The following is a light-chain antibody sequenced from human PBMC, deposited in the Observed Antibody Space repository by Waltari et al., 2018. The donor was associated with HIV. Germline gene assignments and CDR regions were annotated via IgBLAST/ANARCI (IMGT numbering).Light chain of an antibody. CDR3: SSYAGSAVV. J-gene: IGLJ2*01. CDR1: GNDVGGYNY. CDR2: DVT. Sequence: QSALTQPPSASGSPGQSVTISCTGTGNDVGGYNYVSWYQLHPGKAPKLLIFDVTKRPSGGPDRFSGSKSGNPASLTVSGLQGDDEADYYCSSYAGSAVVFGGGTKLTVL. V-gene: IGLV2-8*01.